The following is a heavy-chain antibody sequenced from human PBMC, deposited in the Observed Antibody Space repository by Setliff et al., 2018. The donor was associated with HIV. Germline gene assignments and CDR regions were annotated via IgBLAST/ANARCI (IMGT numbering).Heavy chain of an antibody. Sequence: ASVKVSCKASGYTFTSYGISWVRQAPGQGLEWMGWISAYNGNTNYAQKLQGRVTMTTDTSTSTAYMELRSLRSDDTAVYYCARDQITMVRGTLGAFDIWGQGTMVTVS. D-gene: IGHD3-10*01. CDR2: ISAYNGNT. J-gene: IGHJ3*02. V-gene: IGHV1-18*01. CDR3: ARDQITMVRGTLGAFDI. CDR1: GYTFTSYG.